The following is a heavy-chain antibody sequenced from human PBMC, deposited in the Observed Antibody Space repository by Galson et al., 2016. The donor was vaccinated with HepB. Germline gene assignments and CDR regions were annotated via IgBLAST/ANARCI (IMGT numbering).Heavy chain of an antibody. CDR3: AREGTTVTTFLDFRH. Sequence: SLRLSCAASGFTFSSYTMHWVRQAPGKGLEWVAVISTDGTNNYYADSVKGRFNVSRDNSKNTVFLQMNRMRVEDTAVYFCAREGTTVTTFLDFRHWGQGTLVTVSA. CDR1: GFTFSSYT. D-gene: IGHD4-17*01. V-gene: IGHV3-30*03. CDR2: ISTDGTNN. J-gene: IGHJ1*01.